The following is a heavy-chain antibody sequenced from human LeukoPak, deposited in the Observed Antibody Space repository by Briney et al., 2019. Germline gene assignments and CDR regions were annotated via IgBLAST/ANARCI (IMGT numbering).Heavy chain of an antibody. CDR3: ARGTVLMHYATFDS. V-gene: IGHV4-34*12. J-gene: IGHJ4*02. D-gene: IGHD2-8*01. CDR1: GGSLSGYY. Sequence: PSETLSLTCAVSGGSLSGYYWTWIRQSPGKGLEWIGEIIHSGRTNYSPSLESRVTLSVDTPNNQFSLKLNSVTAADTAVYYCARGTVLMHYATFDSWGQGTLVTVSS. CDR2: IIHSGRT.